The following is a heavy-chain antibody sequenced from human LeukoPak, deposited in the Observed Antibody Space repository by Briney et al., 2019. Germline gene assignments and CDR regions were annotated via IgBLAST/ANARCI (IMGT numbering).Heavy chain of an antibody. Sequence: PSETLSLTCTVSGVSISSGGYYWSWIRQHPGKGLEWIGYIYYSGSTYYNPSLKSRVTISVDTSKNQFSLKLSSVTAADTAVYYCARDRVFGVVPDPGYYYYMDVWGKGTTVTVSS. CDR3: ARDRVFGVVPDPGYYYYMDV. V-gene: IGHV4-31*03. D-gene: IGHD3-3*01. CDR1: GVSISSGGYY. J-gene: IGHJ6*03. CDR2: IYYSGST.